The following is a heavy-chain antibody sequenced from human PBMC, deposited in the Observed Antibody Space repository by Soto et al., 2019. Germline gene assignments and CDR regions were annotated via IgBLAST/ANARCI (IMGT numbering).Heavy chain of an antibody. J-gene: IGHJ4*02. Sequence: GGSLRLSCAASGFTFSTYNMVWVRQAPGKGLEWLSYITTTSAPIYYADSVKGRFTISRDNSKNTLYLQMNSLRAEDTAVYYCARDRVVGATTLYYFDYWGQGTLVTVSS. V-gene: IGHV3-48*01. CDR1: GFTFSTYN. D-gene: IGHD1-26*01. CDR3: ARDRVVGATTLYYFDY. CDR2: ITTTSAPI.